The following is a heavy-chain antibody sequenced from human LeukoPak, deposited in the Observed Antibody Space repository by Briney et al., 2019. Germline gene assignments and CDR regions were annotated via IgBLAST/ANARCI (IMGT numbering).Heavy chain of an antibody. CDR1: GESLCGFY. CDR3: ARGVVIAPKTFDY. J-gene: IGHJ4*02. CDR2: IYYSGGT. Sequence: SEALSLTCTVSGESLCGFYWCGIRQPPGGGVECVGYIYYSGGTKYNPPLKSRVAIPVDTSKNQFCRKLSSVTAADTAVSYCARGVVIAPKTFDYWGQGTLVTVSS. V-gene: IGHV4-59*01. D-gene: IGHD2-21*01.